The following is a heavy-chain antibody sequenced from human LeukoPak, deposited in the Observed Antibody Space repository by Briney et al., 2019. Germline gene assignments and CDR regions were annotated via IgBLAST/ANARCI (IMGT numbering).Heavy chain of an antibody. CDR2: IYHSGST. CDR1: GCSISSGYY. J-gene: IGHJ4*02. Sequence: SETLSLTCAVSGCSISSGYYWGWIRQPPGKGLEWIGSIYHSGSTYYNPSLKSRVTISVDTSKNQLSLKLSSVTAADTAVYYCARHRGCSSTSCYLDYWGQGTLVTVSS. D-gene: IGHD2-2*01. V-gene: IGHV4-38-2*01. CDR3: ARHRGCSSTSCYLDY.